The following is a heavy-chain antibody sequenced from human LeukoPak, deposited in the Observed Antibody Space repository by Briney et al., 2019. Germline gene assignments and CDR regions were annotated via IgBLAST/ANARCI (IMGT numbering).Heavy chain of an antibody. CDR2: ISYDGSNK. J-gene: IGHJ3*02. V-gene: IGHV3-30-3*01. CDR1: GFTFSSYA. CDR3: ARGSLDDAFDI. D-gene: IGHD2-15*01. Sequence: QSGGSLRLSCAASGFTFSSYAMHWVRQAPGKGLEWVAVISYDGSNKYYADSVKGRFTISRDNSKNTLYLQMNSLRAEDTAVYYCARGSLDDAFDIWGQGTMVTVSS.